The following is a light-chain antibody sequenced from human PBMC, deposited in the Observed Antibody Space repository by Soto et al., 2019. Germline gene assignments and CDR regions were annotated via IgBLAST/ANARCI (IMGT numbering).Light chain of an antibody. J-gene: IGKJ4*01. CDR3: QQSYTLSPLT. CDR1: QSISNY. Sequence: DIQMTQSPSSLSASVGDRVIITCRTSQSISNYLNWYQHKPGKAPKVLISAASNLQSGVPSRFSGSGSGTVFTLTISSLQPEDFATYFCQQSYTLSPLTFGGGTKAEIK. CDR2: AAS. V-gene: IGKV1-39*01.